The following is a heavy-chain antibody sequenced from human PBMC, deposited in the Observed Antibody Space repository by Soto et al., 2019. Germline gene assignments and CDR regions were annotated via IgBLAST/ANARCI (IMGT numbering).Heavy chain of an antibody. CDR1: GGSISSGDYY. CDR3: ARGESCTNGVCYYGMDV. V-gene: IGHV4-30-4*01. J-gene: IGHJ6*02. D-gene: IGHD2-8*01. Sequence: SETLSLTCTVSGGSISSGDYYWSWIRQPPGKGLEWFGYIYYSGSTYYNPSLKSRVTISVDTSKNQFSLKLSSVTAADTAVYYCARGESCTNGVCYYGMDVWGQGTTVTVSS. CDR2: IYYSGST.